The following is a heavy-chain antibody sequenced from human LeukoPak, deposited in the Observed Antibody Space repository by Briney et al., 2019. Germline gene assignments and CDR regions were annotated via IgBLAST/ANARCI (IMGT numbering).Heavy chain of an antibody. CDR3: AKETTSLVVVPAAIVVR. Sequence: GGSLRLSCAASGFTFSSYAMSWVRQAPGKGLGWVSAISGSGGSTYYADSVKGRFTISRDNSKNTLYLQMNSLRAEDTAVYYCAKETTSLVVVPAAIVVRWGQGTLVTVSS. D-gene: IGHD2-2*02. CDR2: ISGSGGST. CDR1: GFTFSSYA. J-gene: IGHJ4*02. V-gene: IGHV3-23*01.